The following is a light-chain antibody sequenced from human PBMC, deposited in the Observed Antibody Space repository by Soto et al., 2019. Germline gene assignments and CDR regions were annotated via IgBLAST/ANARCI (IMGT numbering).Light chain of an antibody. Sequence: EIVMTQSPATLSVSPGERATLSCRASQSVGSDLAWYQQKPGQAPSLLIYGASTRATSFPARFSGSGSGTDFTLTISSLQSEDFAVYYCQQYNNWPWTFGQGTKV. CDR1: QSVGSD. J-gene: IGKJ1*01. CDR3: QQYNNWPWT. V-gene: IGKV3-15*01. CDR2: GAS.